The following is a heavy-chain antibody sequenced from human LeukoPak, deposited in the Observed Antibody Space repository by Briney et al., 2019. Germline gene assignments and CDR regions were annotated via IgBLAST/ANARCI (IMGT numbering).Heavy chain of an antibody. CDR3: AIYDFGGNQWGSFDY. J-gene: IGHJ4*02. V-gene: IGHV3-21*01. D-gene: IGHD4-23*01. CDR1: GFSFSSYS. Sequence: GGSLRLSCAASGFSFSSYSMNWVRQAPGKGLEWVSSISSSSTYIHYADSLKGRFTISRDNAKNSLYLQMNNLRAEDTALYYCAIYDFGGNQWGSFDYWGRGTLVTVSS. CDR2: ISSSSTYI.